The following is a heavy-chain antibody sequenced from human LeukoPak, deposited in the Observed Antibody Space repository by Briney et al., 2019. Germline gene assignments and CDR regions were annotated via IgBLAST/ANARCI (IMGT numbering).Heavy chain of an antibody. CDR2: ISSSSSYI. Sequence: GGSLRLSCAASGLTFSSYSMNWVRQAPGKGLEWVSSISSSSSYIYYADSVKGRFTISRDNAKNSLYLQMNSLRAEDTAVYYCARDIAVYSSSWYGGMDVWGQGTTVTVSS. D-gene: IGHD6-13*01. V-gene: IGHV3-21*01. CDR3: ARDIAVYSSSWYGGMDV. CDR1: GLTFSSYS. J-gene: IGHJ6*02.